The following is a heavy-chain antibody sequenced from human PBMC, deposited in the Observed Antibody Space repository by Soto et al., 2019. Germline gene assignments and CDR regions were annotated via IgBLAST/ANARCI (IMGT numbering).Heavy chain of an antibody. CDR2: MNPNSGNT. Sequence: ASVKVSCKASGYTFTIYDINWVRQATGQGLEWMGWMNPNSGNTGYAQKFQGRVTMTRNTSISTAYMELSSLRSEDTAVYYCARDFTLANAFDIWGQGTMVTVSS. V-gene: IGHV1-8*01. D-gene: IGHD3-3*02. CDR3: ARDFTLANAFDI. J-gene: IGHJ3*02. CDR1: GYTFTIYD.